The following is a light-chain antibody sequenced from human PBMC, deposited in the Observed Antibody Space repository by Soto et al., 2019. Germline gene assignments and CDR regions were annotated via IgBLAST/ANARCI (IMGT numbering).Light chain of an antibody. CDR3: NSYRNTNTFWV. CDR1: SSDVGVYNH. CDR2: EVS. J-gene: IGLJ3*02. Sequence: QSVLTQPASVSGSPGQSITISCTGTSSDVGVYNHVSWYQQHPGKVPKLIIYEVSHRPSGVSNRFSGSQSGKTASLTISGLQAEDEADYYCNSYRNTNTFWVFGGGTKVTVL. V-gene: IGLV2-14*01.